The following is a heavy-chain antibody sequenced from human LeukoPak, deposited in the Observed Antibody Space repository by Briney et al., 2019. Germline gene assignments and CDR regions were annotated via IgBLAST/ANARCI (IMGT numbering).Heavy chain of an antibody. CDR3: AKDRYYYDSSGYYYNTDY. V-gene: IGHV3-30*18. Sequence: GGSLRLSCAASGFTVNNNYMSWVRQAPGKGLEWVAVISYDGSNKYYADSVKGRFTISRDNSKNTLYLQMNSLRAEDTAVYYCAKDRYYYDSSGYYYNTDYWGQGTLVTVSS. CDR1: GFTVNNNY. J-gene: IGHJ4*02. CDR2: ISYDGSNK. D-gene: IGHD3-22*01.